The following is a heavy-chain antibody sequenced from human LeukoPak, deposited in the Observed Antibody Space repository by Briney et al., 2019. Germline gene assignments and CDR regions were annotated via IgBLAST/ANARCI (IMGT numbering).Heavy chain of an antibody. CDR2: IYSGGST. V-gene: IGHV3-53*01. J-gene: IGHJ4*02. CDR1: GFTVSINY. Sequence: GGSLRLSCAASGFTVSINYMSWVRQAPGKGLEWVSVIYSGGSTYYADSVKGRFTISRDNSKNTLYLQMNSLRAEDTAVYYCARAVDLYYYDSSGYLVWYYWGQGTLVTVSS. D-gene: IGHD3-22*01. CDR3: ARAVDLYYYDSSGYLVWYY.